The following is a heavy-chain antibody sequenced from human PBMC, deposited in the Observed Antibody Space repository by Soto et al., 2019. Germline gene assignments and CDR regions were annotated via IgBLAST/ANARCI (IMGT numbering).Heavy chain of an antibody. V-gene: IGHV1-69*06. CDR1: GGTFSSYA. D-gene: IGHD3-10*01. CDR2: IIPIFGTA. J-gene: IGHJ6*02. Sequence: GASVKVSCKASGGTFSSYAISWVRQAPGQGLEWMGGIIPIFGTANYAQKFPGRVTITADTSTCTAYMERSSLRSEDTDVYYCGVTMVRGVIKDYYYYYGMDVWGQGTTVTVSS. CDR3: GVTMVRGVIKDYYYYYGMDV.